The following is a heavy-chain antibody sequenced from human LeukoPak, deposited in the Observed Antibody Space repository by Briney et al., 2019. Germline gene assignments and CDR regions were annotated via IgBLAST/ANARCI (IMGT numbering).Heavy chain of an antibody. CDR2: IYYSGST. D-gene: IGHD2-2*01. CDR1: GGSISISNYY. Sequence: ETLSLTCTVSGGSISISNYYWGWIRQPPGRGLEWFGSIYYSGSTYYNPSLKSRVSMSVDTSKNQFSLKLSSVTAADTAVYYCARQGTTSPQHYFYYYGMDVWGQGTTVTVSS. J-gene: IGHJ6*02. CDR3: ARQGTTSPQHYFYYYGMDV. V-gene: IGHV4-39*01.